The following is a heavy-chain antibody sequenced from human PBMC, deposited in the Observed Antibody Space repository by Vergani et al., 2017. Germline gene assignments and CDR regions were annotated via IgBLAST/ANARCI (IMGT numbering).Heavy chain of an antibody. Sequence: QVQLQQWGGGLLKPSETLSLTCVVNGASFTSYHWTWLRQSPGEVLECVGDIDHTGRPDYNPSLKSRLNMSVDNSRNQFSLTLNSVTAADTAIYFCARVNTETNGHLYYYYYMDVWGQGTAVTVS. CDR3: ARVNTETNGHLYYYYYMDV. D-gene: IGHD4-11*01. CDR1: GASFTSYH. V-gene: IGHV4-34*01. J-gene: IGHJ6*03. CDR2: IDHTGRP.